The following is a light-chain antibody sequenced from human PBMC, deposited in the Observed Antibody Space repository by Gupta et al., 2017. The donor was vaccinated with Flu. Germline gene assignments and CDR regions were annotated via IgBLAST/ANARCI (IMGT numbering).Light chain of an antibody. J-gene: IGLJ3*02. CDR3: AAWDASLLRV. Sequence: QSVLTPPPSAPGTPGQMVTISCSGSSSNIGSHTVSWYQQLPGTAPKLLIYKNNQRPSGVPDRFSGSKSGTSASLAISGLQSEDEADYYCAAWDASLLRVFGGGTKVTVL. V-gene: IGLV1-44*01. CDR2: KNN. CDR1: SSNIGSHT.